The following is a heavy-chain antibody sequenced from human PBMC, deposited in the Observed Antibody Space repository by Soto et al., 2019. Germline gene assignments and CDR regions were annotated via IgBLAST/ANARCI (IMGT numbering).Heavy chain of an antibody. J-gene: IGHJ4*02. CDR2: IIPIFGTA. CDR3: ARVPQNGGWAFDY. D-gene: IGHD6-19*01. Sequence: QVQLVQSGAEVKKPGSSVKVSCKASGGTFSSYDISWVRQAPGQGLEWMGGIIPIFGTANYAQKFQGRVMITSDESTSKAYMELKSLRSEDTAVYYCARVPQNGGWAFDYWGQGTLVTVSS. CDR1: GGTFSSYD. V-gene: IGHV1-69*01.